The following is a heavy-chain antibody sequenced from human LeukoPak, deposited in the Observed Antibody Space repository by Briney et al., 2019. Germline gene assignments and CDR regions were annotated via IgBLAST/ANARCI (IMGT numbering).Heavy chain of an antibody. J-gene: IGHJ3*02. CDR3: AKVGVGAIFAFDI. CDR2: IIPIFGTA. V-gene: IGHV1-69*13. D-gene: IGHD1-26*01. CDR1: GGTFSSYA. Sequence: SVKVSCKASGGTFSSYAISWVRQAPGQGLEWMGGIIPIFGTANYAQKFQGRVTITADESTSTAYMELSSLRSEDTAVYYCAKVGVGAIFAFDIWGQGTMVTVSS.